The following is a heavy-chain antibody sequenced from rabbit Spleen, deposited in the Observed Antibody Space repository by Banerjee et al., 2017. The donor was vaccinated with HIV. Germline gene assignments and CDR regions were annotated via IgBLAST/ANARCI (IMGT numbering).Heavy chain of an antibody. CDR3: VRDPPYYSSGWVL. CDR1: GFDLSDYYY. Sequence: QSLQESGGGLVKPGASLTLTCTASGFDLSDYYYMYWVRQAPGKGLEWIGCIYTGGSGGIYYATWANGRFTVSKTSSTTVTLQMTSLTAADTATYFCVRDPPYYSSGWVLWGQGTLVTVS. V-gene: IGHV1S40*01. D-gene: IGHD4-1*01. J-gene: IGHJ3*01. CDR2: IYTGGSGGI.